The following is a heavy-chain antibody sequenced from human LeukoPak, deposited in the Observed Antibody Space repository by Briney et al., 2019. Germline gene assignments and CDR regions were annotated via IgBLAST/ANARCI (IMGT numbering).Heavy chain of an antibody. CDR2: IYYSGST. CDR3: ARSDETYGDYPPGRFDY. CDR1: GGSISSYY. D-gene: IGHD4-17*01. J-gene: IGHJ4*02. Sequence: PLETLSLTCTVSGGSISSYYWSWIRQPPGKGPEWIGYIYYSGSTNYNPSLKSRVTISVDTSKNQFSLKLSSVTAADTAVYYCARSDETYGDYPPGRFDYWGQGTLVTVSS. V-gene: IGHV4-59*01.